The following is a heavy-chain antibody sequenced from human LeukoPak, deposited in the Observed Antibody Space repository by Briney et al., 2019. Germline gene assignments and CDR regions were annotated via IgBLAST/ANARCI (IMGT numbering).Heavy chain of an antibody. D-gene: IGHD3-10*01. V-gene: IGHV3-48*03. Sequence: PGGSLRLSCVASGFTLGSYTMNWVRQAPGKGLEWIAYSSSSGSTIYYADSVKGRFTISRDNAKNSLFLQVNSLRGEDTAVYYCARAVVHWLDPWGQGTLVSVSS. J-gene: IGHJ5*02. CDR1: GFTLGSYT. CDR3: ARAVVHWLDP. CDR2: SSSSGSTI.